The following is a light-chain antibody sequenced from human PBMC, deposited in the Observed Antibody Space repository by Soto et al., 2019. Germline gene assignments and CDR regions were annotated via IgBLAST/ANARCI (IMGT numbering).Light chain of an antibody. V-gene: IGKV1-5*01. J-gene: IGKJ2*01. CDR2: DAS. CDR1: QSISLW. CDR3: PHRGNWPYA. Sequence: DIQMTQSPSTLSAFVGDRVTITCRASQSISLWLAWYQQKPGRAPNLLIYDASSLQSGVPSRFSGSGSVTDFTLTISSLQPDDSAVYYCPHRGNWPYAFGQGTK.